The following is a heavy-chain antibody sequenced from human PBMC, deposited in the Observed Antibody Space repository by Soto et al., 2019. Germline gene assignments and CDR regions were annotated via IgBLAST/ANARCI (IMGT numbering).Heavy chain of an antibody. CDR2: INVYNGNT. CDR1: GYTFTNYG. V-gene: IGHV1-18*01. CDR3: ARGVGSGSYYNQYNWFDP. J-gene: IGHJ5*02. D-gene: IGHD3-10*01. Sequence: QVQLVQSGGEVKKPGASVKVSCKASGYTFTNYGISWVRQAPGQGLEWMGWINVYNGNTKYAQKVQGRVTMTTDTSTSTAYMAVRSLRSDDTAVYYCARGVGSGSYYNQYNWFDPWGQGTLVTVSS.